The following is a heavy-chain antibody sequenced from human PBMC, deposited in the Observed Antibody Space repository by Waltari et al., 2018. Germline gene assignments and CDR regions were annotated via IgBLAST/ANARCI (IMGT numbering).Heavy chain of an antibody. D-gene: IGHD6-13*01. Sequence: EVQLVEPGGGLVQPGGSLSLSCAASGFTFSNNWMTWVRQAPGKGLEWVANINQDGSEKYSVESVKGRFTISRDNAKNSLYLQLNSLRADDTAVYYCTRGGDDSIWYWRNWGQGTLVTVSS. CDR3: TRGGDDSIWYWRN. J-gene: IGHJ4*02. V-gene: IGHV3-7*01. CDR1: GFTFSNNW. CDR2: INQDGSEK.